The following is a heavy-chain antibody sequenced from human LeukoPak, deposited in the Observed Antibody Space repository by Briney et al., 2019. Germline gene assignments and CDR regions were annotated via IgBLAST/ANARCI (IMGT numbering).Heavy chain of an antibody. D-gene: IGHD2-2*01. CDR1: GGFFSGYY. V-gene: IGHV4-34*01. J-gene: IGHJ1*01. CDR3: ARVGISGCSSTSCSDAEYFQH. Sequence: SETLSLTCAVYGGFFSGYYWSWIRQPPGKGLEWIGEINHSGSTNYNPSLKSRVTISVDTSKNQFSLKLSSVTAADTAVYYCARVGISGCSSTSCSDAEYFQHWGQGTLVTVSS. CDR2: INHSGST.